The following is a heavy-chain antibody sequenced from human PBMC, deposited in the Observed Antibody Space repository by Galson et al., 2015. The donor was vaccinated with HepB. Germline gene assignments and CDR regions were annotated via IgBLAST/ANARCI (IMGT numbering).Heavy chain of an antibody. CDR2: INNDGNSI. CDR3: ARSGVKRAVAGSFDY. V-gene: IGHV3-74*01. Sequence: SLRLSCAASGFNFSNYGLYWFRQVPGKGLEWVSRINNDGNSIAYADSVKGRFTISRYNAKNTLYLQINILSAGDSAVYYCARSGVKRAVAGSFDYWGQGTLVTVTS. D-gene: IGHD6-19*01. CDR1: GFNFSNYG. J-gene: IGHJ4*02.